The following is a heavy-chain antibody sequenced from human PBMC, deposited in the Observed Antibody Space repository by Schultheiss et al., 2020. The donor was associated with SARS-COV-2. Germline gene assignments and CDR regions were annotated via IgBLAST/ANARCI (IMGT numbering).Heavy chain of an antibody. CDR1: GFTFSSYA. J-gene: IGHJ6*02. CDR3: AKDFGGMDV. D-gene: IGHD3-16*01. CDR2: IWYDGSNK. V-gene: IGHV3-30*02. Sequence: GGSLRLSCSASGFTFSSYAMYWVRQAPGKGLEWVAVIWYDGSNKYYADSVKGRFTISRDNSKNTLYLQMNSLRAEDTAVYYCAKDFGGMDVWGQGTTVTVSS.